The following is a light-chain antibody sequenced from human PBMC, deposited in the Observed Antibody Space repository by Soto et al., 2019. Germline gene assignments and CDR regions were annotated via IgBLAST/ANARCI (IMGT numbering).Light chain of an antibody. CDR3: QQYNNWPPWP. J-gene: IGKJ1*01. V-gene: IGKV3-15*01. Sequence: ERVTLSWMSSQCVSSSFLAWYQQKPGQAPRLLIYGASTRATGIPARFSGSGSGTEFTLTISSLQSEDFAVYYCQQYNNWPPWPFGQGTKVDI. CDR2: GAS. CDR1: QCVSSS.